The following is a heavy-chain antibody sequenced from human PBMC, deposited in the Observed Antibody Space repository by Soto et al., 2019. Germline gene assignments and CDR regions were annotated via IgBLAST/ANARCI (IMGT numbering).Heavy chain of an antibody. CDR3: ARVGSTVNYYYYYYLDV. Sequence: ASVKVSCKASGYTFTSYAMHWVRQAPGQRLEWMGWINAGNGNTKYSQKFQGRVTITRDTSASTAYMGLSSLRSEDTAVYYCARVGSTVNYYYYYYLDVWGKGTTVTVSS. D-gene: IGHD4-17*01. V-gene: IGHV1-3*01. CDR2: INAGNGNT. J-gene: IGHJ6*03. CDR1: GYTFTSYA.